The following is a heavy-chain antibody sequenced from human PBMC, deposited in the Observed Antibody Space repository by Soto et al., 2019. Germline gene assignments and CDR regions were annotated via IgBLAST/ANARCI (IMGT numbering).Heavy chain of an antibody. V-gene: IGHV3-30*18. D-gene: IGHD1-26*01. CDR1: GFTFSSYG. CDR3: AKNSDYSGFDY. J-gene: IGHJ4*02. CDR2: ISYAVSNK. Sequence: PGGSLRLSCAASGFTFSSYGMHWVRQAPGKGLEWVAVISYAVSNKYYADSVKGRFTISRDNSKNTLYLQMNSLRAEDTAVYYCAKNSDYSGFDYWGQGTLVTVSS.